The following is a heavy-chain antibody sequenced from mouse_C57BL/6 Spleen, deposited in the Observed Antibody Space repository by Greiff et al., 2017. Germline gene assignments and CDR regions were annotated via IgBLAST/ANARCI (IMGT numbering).Heavy chain of an antibody. V-gene: IGHV1-69*01. J-gene: IGHJ4*01. D-gene: IGHD2-4*01. CDR2: IDPSDSYT. CDR3: ARRDYDDYAMDY. CDR1: GYTFTSYW. Sequence: QVQLQQPGAELVMPGASVKLSCKASGYTFTSYWMHWVKQRPGQGLEWIGEIDPSDSYTNYNQKFKGKSTLTVAKSSSTAYMQLSSLTSEDTAVYYCARRDYDDYAMDYWGQGTSVTGSS.